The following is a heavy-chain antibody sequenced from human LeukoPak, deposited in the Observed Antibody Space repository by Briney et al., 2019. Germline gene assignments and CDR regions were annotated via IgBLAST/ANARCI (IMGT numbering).Heavy chain of an antibody. CDR1: GFTFSSYG. V-gene: IGHV3-30*18. Sequence: GGSLRLSCAASGFTFSSYGMHWVRQAPGKGLEWVAVISYDGSNKYYADSVKGRFTISRDNSKNTLYLQMNSLRAEDTAVYYCAKDTDYYDSSGYYYFDHWGQGTLVTVSS. J-gene: IGHJ4*02. CDR3: AKDTDYYDSSGYYYFDH. D-gene: IGHD3-22*01. CDR2: ISYDGSNK.